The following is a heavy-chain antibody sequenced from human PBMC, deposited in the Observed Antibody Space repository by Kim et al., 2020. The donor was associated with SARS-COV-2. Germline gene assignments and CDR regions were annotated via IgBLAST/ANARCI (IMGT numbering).Heavy chain of an antibody. J-gene: IGHJ5*02. CDR1: GLPSSNYA. D-gene: IGHD6-19*01. CDR2: ISGDGATT. V-gene: IGHV3-23*01. Sequence: GGSLRLSCAASGLPSSNYALSWVRQAPGKGLECVSSISGDGATTYYADSVKGRFTLSRDNLKNTVYLQMNSLRADDTAVYYCAPDSSGDFPNWFDPWGQGTLVTVSS. CDR3: APDSSGDFPNWFDP.